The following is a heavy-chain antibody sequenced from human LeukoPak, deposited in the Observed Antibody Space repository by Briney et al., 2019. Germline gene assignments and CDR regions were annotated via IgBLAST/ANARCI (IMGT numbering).Heavy chain of an antibody. CDR2: IYTTGKT. D-gene: IGHD1-26*01. Sequence: SETLSLTCNVSLDSISSFYWSWIRQSAGAGLEWIGRIYTTGKTDYNPSLKSRVTVSVDTSRNQVSRKLRSVTAADTAVYYCARDVGASNFDYWGQGILVTVSS. CDR3: ARDVGASNFDY. V-gene: IGHV4-4*07. J-gene: IGHJ4*02. CDR1: LDSISSFY.